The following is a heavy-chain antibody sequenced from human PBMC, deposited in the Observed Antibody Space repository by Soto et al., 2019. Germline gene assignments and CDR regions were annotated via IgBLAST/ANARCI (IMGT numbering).Heavy chain of an antibody. CDR1: GYSFTSYW. D-gene: IGHD5-18*01. CDR3: ARRGYSYRYVYDY. CDR2: IHPGDSDT. Sequence: GESLKISCKGSGYSFTSYWIGLVRQMPGKGLEWMGIIHPGDSDTRYSPSFQGQVTISADKSISTAYLQWSSLKASDTAMYYCARRGYSYRYVYDYWGQGTLVTVSS. J-gene: IGHJ4*02. V-gene: IGHV5-51*01.